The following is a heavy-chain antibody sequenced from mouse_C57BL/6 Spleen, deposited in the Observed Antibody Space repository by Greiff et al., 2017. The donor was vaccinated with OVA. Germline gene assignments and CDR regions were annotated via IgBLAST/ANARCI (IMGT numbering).Heavy chain of an antibody. CDR1: GFSFTSYG. CDR2: IWSGGST. J-gene: IGHJ2*01. Sequence: QVQLQQSGPGLVQPSQSLSITCTVSGFSFTSYGVHWVRQSPGKGLEWLGVIWSGGSTDYNAAFISRLSTSKDNTKSQVFMKMNSLKAEDTAKDYCARSECYGSSCVEYWGQGTTLTVAS. V-gene: IGHV2-2*01. CDR3: ARSECYGSSCVEY. D-gene: IGHD1-1*01.